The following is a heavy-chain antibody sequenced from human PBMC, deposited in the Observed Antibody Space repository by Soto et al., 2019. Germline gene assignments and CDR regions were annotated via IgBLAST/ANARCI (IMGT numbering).Heavy chain of an antibody. J-gene: IGHJ4*02. CDR2: IIPIFGTA. CDR3: AREGDFRAVASRRTLDY. CDR1: GGTFSSYA. V-gene: IGHV1-69*01. Sequence: QVQLVQSGAEVKKPGSSVKVSCKASGGTFSSYAISWVRQAPGQGLEWMGGIIPIFGTANYAEKFQGRVTSTADESTSTAYMELSSLRSEDTAVYYCAREGDFRAVASRRTLDYWGQGTLVTASA. D-gene: IGHD6-19*01.